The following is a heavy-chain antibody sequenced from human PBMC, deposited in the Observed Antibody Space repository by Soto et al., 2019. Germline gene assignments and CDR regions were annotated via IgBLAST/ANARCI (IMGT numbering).Heavy chain of an antibody. V-gene: IGHV4-31*03. CDR2: IYYIGST. D-gene: IGHD5-12*01. CDR3: ARDTQRGYSCYFHS. Sequence: QVQLQESGPGLGKPSQTLSLSCTVYGGSLSSGGSYWSWIRQHPGNVLEWIGFIYYIGSTYYNPSLKSRVNISVDTSQPKFSLKLSSVTDPDTAVYYCARDTQRGYSCYFHSRGHGTLLTVYS. J-gene: IGHJ1*01. CDR1: GGSLSSGGSY.